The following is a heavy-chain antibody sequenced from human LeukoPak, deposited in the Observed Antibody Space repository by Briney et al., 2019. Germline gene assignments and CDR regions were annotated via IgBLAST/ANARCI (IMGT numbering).Heavy chain of an antibody. V-gene: IGHV3-23*01. D-gene: IGHD6-19*01. CDR3: AKGSVAGGRNYYYYMDV. Sequence: GGSLRLSCAASGFTFSTYGMTWVRQAPGKGLEWVSGISGSGSTTYIADSMRGRFTISRDNSKSTLYLQMNSLRAEDTAVYYCAKGSVAGGRNYYYYMDVWGKGTTVTISS. CDR2: ISGSGSTT. J-gene: IGHJ6*03. CDR1: GFTFSTYG.